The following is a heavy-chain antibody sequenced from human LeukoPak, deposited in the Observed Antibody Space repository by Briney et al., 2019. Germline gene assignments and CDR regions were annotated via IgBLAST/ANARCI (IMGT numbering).Heavy chain of an antibody. J-gene: IGHJ3*01. CDR1: GASTSHFY. D-gene: IGHD5-12*01. CDR3: ARSAEWLRNAFDL. Sequence: SETLSLSCSVSGASTSHFYWNWIRQPPGKGLEWIGYMHNSGSSKHSPSLKSRVTISIDTSKNLFSLQLTSVTAADTAIYYCARSAEWLRNAFDLWGQGTMVSVSS. CDR2: MHNSGSS. V-gene: IGHV4-59*01.